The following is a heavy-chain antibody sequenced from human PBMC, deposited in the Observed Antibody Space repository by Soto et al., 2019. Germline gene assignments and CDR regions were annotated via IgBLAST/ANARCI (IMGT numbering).Heavy chain of an antibody. CDR2: ISCCGGST. CDR3: AKDGPYYYDSSGYYPHDY. Sequence: GGSLRLSCAASGFTFSSYAMSWVRQAPGKGLEWVSVISCCGGSTYYADSVKGRFTISRDNSKNTLYLQMNSLRAEDTAVFYCAKDGPYYYDSSGYYPHDYWGQGTLVTVS. V-gene: IGHV3-23*01. D-gene: IGHD3-22*01. CDR1: GFTFSSYA. J-gene: IGHJ4*02.